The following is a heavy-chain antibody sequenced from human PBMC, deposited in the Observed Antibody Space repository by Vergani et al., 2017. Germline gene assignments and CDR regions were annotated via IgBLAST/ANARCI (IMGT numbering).Heavy chain of an antibody. CDR2: VSGSSATP. V-gene: IGHV3-23*04. CDR3: TKGSRGYTGYFFDY. Sequence: EVQVVESGGGLVQPGGSLRLSCAASGFSFPGYAMSWVRQAPGKGLEWVSSVSGSSATPYYADSVKGRFIISRDNSKNTLHLQMNSLRADDTAVYYCTKGSRGYTGYFFDYWVQGTLATVSS. J-gene: IGHJ4*02. D-gene: IGHD5-12*01. CDR1: GFSFPGYA.